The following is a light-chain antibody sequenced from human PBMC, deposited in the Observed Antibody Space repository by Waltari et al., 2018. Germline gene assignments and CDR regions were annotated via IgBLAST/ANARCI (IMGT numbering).Light chain of an antibody. CDR2: KAS. Sequence: DIQMTQSPSTLSASVGDRVTITCRASQSILTWLAWYQQKPGKAPRLLMYKASSLQNWVPSRFSGSGSGTEFTLTISSLEPDDFATYYCQQYNTYSPGPTFGGGTKVEIK. CDR3: QQYNTYSPGPT. V-gene: IGKV1-5*03. CDR1: QSILTW. J-gene: IGKJ4*01.